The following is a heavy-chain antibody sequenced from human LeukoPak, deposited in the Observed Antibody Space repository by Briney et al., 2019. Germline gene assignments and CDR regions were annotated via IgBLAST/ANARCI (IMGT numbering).Heavy chain of an antibody. Sequence: SETLSLTCTVSGGSISSYYWSWIRQPPGKGLEWIGYIYYSGSTNYNPSLKSRVTMSVETSKNQFSLKLTSMTAADTAVYYCARDRRYYYDSSGYSLVFAFDIWGQGTMVTVSS. CDR3: ARDRRYYYDSSGYSLVFAFDI. D-gene: IGHD3-22*01. CDR2: IYYSGST. CDR1: GGSISSYY. J-gene: IGHJ3*02. V-gene: IGHV4-59*12.